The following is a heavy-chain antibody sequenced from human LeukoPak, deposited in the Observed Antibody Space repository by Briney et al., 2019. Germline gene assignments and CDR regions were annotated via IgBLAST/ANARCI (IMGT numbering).Heavy chain of an antibody. CDR2: MNPNSGNT. CDR1: GYTFTSND. D-gene: IGHD3-22*01. Sequence: ASVKVSCKASGYTFTSNDINWVRQATGQGLEWMGWMNPNSGNTGYAQKFQGRVTMTRNTSISTAYMELSSLRSEDTAVYYCARPDYYDSRGYYYFFNGMDVWGQGTTVTVSS. CDR3: ARPDYYDSRGYYYFFNGMDV. V-gene: IGHV1-8*01. J-gene: IGHJ6*02.